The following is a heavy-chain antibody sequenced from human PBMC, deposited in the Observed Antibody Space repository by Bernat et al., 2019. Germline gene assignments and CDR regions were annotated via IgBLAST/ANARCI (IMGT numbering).Heavy chain of an antibody. D-gene: IGHD2-21*01. CDR2: IYRAGNT. CDR1: GFTVSSDY. V-gene: IGHV3-66*01. J-gene: IGHJ4*02. Sequence: EVHLVDSGGGLVQPGGSLRLSCAVSGFTVSSDYMSWVRQAPGKGLEWVSVIYRAGNTYYADSVKGRFTVSRDNSKNTVLLQMNSLRAEDTAIYYCARGGGAYCGDDCIRAIEYWGQGTLVTVSS. CDR3: ARGGGAYCGDDCIRAIEY.